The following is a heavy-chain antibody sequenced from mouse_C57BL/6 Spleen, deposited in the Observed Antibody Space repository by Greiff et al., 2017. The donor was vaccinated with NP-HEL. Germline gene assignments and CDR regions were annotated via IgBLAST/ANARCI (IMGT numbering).Heavy chain of an antibody. J-gene: IGHJ4*01. CDR2: INPGSGGT. Sequence: VQLQQSGAELVRPGTSVKVSCKASGYAFTNYLIEWVKQRPGQGLEWIGVINPGSGGTNYNEKFKGKATLTADKSSSTAYMQLSSLTSEDSAVYFCARTYDYEDYYAMDDWGQGTSVTVSS. V-gene: IGHV1-54*01. CDR1: GYAFTNYL. CDR3: ARTYDYEDYYAMDD. D-gene: IGHD2-4*01.